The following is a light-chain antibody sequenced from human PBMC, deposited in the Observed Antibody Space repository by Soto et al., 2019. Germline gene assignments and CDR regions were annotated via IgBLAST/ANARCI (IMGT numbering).Light chain of an antibody. V-gene: IGLV1-51*02. CDR3: GAWDDSVGTDV. CDR2: ENN. CDR1: SSNIGTSS. Sequence: QAVLTQPPSVSAAPGQRVTISCSGSSSNIGTSSVSWYQHLPGTVPKLLMYENNERPSGIPDRFSGSKSATSATLDITGLQTGDEADYYCGAWDDSVGTDVFGTGTKLTVL. J-gene: IGLJ1*01.